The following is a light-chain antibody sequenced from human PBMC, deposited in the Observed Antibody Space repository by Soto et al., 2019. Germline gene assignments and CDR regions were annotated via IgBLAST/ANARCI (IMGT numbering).Light chain of an antibody. CDR2: SNN. J-gene: IGLJ2*01. CDR3: AAWDDSLNGLVV. CDR1: SSNIGSNT. V-gene: IGLV1-44*01. Sequence: QSVLTQPPSASGTHGQRVTISCSGSSSNIGSNTVNWYQQLPGTAPKLLIYSNNQRPSGVPDRFSGSKSGTSASLAISGLQSEDEADYYFAAWDDSLNGLVVFGGGTKLAVL.